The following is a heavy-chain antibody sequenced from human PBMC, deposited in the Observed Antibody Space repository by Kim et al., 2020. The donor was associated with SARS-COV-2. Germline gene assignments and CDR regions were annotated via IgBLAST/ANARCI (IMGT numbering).Heavy chain of an antibody. CDR1: GGSISSSSYY. Sequence: SETLSLTCTVSGGSISSSSYYWGWIRQPPGKGLEWIGSIYYSGSTYYNPSLKSRVTISVDTSKNQFSLKLSSVTAADTAVYYCARSIQLWLRPINWFDPWGQGTLVTVSS. V-gene: IGHV4-39*07. J-gene: IGHJ5*02. D-gene: IGHD5-18*01. CDR2: IYYSGST. CDR3: ARSIQLWLRPINWFDP.